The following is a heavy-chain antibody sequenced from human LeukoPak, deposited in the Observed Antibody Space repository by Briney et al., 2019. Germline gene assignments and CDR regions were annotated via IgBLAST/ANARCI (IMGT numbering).Heavy chain of an antibody. V-gene: IGHV3-23*01. Sequence: GGSLRLSCAASGFTFSSYGMSWVRQAPGKGLEWVSAISGSGGSTYYADSVKGRFTISRDNSKNTLYLQMNSLRAEDTAVYYCAKPYCSSTSCPTLNWGQGTLVTVSS. CDR2: ISGSGGST. CDR3: AKPYCSSTSCPTLN. D-gene: IGHD2-2*01. J-gene: IGHJ4*02. CDR1: GFTFSSYG.